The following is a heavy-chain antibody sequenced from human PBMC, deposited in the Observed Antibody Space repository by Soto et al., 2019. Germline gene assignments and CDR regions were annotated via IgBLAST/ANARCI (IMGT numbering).Heavy chain of an antibody. J-gene: IGHJ5*02. CDR1: GGSISSYY. Sequence: PSETLSLTCTVSGGSISSYYWSWIRQPAGKGLEWIGRIYTSGSTNYNPSLKSRVTMSVDTSKNQFSLKLSSVTAADTAVYYCARAPTCSGASCYSENWFDPWGQGTLVTVSS. V-gene: IGHV4-4*07. CDR2: IYTSGST. D-gene: IGHD2-15*01. CDR3: ARAPTCSGASCYSENWFDP.